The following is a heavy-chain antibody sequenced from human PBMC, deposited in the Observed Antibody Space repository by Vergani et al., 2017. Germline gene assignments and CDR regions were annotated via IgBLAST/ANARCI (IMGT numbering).Heavy chain of an antibody. V-gene: IGHV3-23*01. CDR2: IYNDGST. J-gene: IGHJ1*01. CDR1: GFAFSSYA. CDR3: ADGWGGRIAVAGYFQH. D-gene: IGHD6-19*01. Sequence: EVQLLESGGGLVQPGGSLRLSCAASGFAFSSYAMSWVRQAPGKGLEWVSVIYNDGSTFYADSVKGRFTLSRDNSKNTLYLQMNSLRAEDTAVYYCADGWGGRIAVAGYFQHWGQGTLVTVSS.